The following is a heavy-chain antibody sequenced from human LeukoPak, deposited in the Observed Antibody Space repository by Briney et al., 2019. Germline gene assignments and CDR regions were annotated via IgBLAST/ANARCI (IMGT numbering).Heavy chain of an antibody. CDR2: FDPEDGET. D-gene: IGHD2-2*01. J-gene: IGHJ6*03. CDR3: ATGHPRAPGVVVPAGYYYYYYMDV. Sequence: GASVKVSCKVSGYTLTELSMHWVRQAPGKGLEWMGGFDPEDGETMYAQKFQGRVTMTEDTSTDTAYMELSSLRSEDTAVYYCATGHPRAPGVVVPAGYYYYYYMDVWGKGTTVTVSS. CDR1: GYTLTELS. V-gene: IGHV1-24*01.